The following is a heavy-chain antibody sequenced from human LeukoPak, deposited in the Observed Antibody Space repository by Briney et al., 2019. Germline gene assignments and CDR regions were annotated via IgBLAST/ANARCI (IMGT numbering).Heavy chain of an antibody. D-gene: IGHD7-27*01. CDR1: GYSISSGYY. J-gene: IGHJ6*03. CDR2: IYHSGRT. V-gene: IGHV4-38-2*02. CDR3: ARDRENWGHYYYYYMDV. Sequence: PSETLSLTCTVSGYSISSGYYWGWIRQPPGKGLEWIGSIYHSGRTFYNPSLKSRVTISVDTSKNQFSLKLSSVTAADTAVYYCARDRENWGHYYYYYMDVWGKGTTVTISS.